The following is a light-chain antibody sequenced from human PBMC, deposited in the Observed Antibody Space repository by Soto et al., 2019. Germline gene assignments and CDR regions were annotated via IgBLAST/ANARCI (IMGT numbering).Light chain of an antibody. CDR1: SSDVGSYNL. CDR3: CSYAGTNTFV. J-gene: IGLJ1*01. V-gene: IGLV2-23*01. Sequence: QSALTQPASVSGSTRQSITSSCTRTSSDVGSYNLVSWYQQHPGKAPKLMIYEGNKRPSGVSNRFSGSKSANTASLTISGLQTEDEADYYCCSYAGTNTFVFGTGTKLTVL. CDR2: EGN.